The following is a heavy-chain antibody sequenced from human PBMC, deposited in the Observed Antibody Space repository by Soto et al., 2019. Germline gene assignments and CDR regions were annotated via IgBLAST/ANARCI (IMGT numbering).Heavy chain of an antibody. CDR3: VREVGSIAVKNWFDP. J-gene: IGHJ5*02. CDR1: GYTFTGYY. V-gene: IGHV1-2*04. Sequence: QVQLVQSGAEVKKPGASVKVSCKASGYTFTGYYMHWVRQAPGQGLEWMGWINPNSGGTNYAQKFQGWVTMTRDTSISTAYMELSRLRSDDTAVYYCVREVGSIAVKNWFDPWGQGTLVTVSS. D-gene: IGHD6-19*01. CDR2: INPNSGGT.